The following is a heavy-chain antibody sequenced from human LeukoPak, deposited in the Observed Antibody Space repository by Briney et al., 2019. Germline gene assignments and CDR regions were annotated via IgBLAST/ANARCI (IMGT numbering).Heavy chain of an antibody. V-gene: IGHV4-59*01. CDR3: ARASFGEMATIVYFDY. CDR2: IYYSGST. Sequence: SETLSLTCTVSGGSISSYYWSWIRQPPGKGLEWIGYIYYSGSTNYNPSLKSRVTISVDTSKNQFSLKLSSVTAADTAVYYCARASFGEMATIVYFDYWGQGTLVTVSS. CDR1: GGSISSYY. D-gene: IGHD5-24*01. J-gene: IGHJ4*02.